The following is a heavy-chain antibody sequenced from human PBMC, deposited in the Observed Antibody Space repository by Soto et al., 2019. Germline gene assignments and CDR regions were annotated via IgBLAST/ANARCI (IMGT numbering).Heavy chain of an antibody. CDR3: ARDYGYPGSDAFDI. Sequence: QVQLQESGPGLVKPSETLSLTCTVSGGSISSYYWNWIRQPPGKGLEWIGNIFYSGSTNHNPSLKSRVTISVDTSKNQISLKLRSVTAADTAVYYCARDYGYPGSDAFDIWGQGTMVTVSS. CDR1: GGSISSYY. D-gene: IGHD5-18*01. V-gene: IGHV4-59*01. J-gene: IGHJ3*02. CDR2: IFYSGST.